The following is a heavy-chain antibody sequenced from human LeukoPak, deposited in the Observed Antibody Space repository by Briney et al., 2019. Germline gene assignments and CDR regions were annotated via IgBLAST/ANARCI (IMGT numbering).Heavy chain of an antibody. CDR2: INHSGST. D-gene: IGHD6-6*01. Sequence: KASETLSLTCAVYGGSFSGYYWSWIRQPPGKGLEWIGEINHSGSTNYNPSLKSRVTISVDTSKNQFSLKLSSVTAADTAVYYCARVPGDIAARAVRIRARPRGAFDIWGQGTMVTVSS. CDR3: ARVPGDIAARAVRIRARPRGAFDI. CDR1: GGSFSGYY. V-gene: IGHV4-34*01. J-gene: IGHJ3*02.